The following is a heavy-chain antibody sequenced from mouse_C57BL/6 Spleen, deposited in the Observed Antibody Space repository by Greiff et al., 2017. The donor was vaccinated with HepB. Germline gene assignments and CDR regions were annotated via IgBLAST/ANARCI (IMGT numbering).Heavy chain of an antibody. V-gene: IGHV1-18*01. D-gene: IGHD2-5*01. CDR1: GYTFTDYN. Sequence: EVQLQQSGPELVKPGASVKIPCKASGYTFTDYNMDWVKQSHGKSLEWIGDINPNNGGTIYNQKFKGKATLTVDKSSSTAYMELRNLTSEDTAVYYCARDSNYIYAMDYWGQGTSVTVSS. CDR2: INPNNGGT. CDR3: ARDSNYIYAMDY. J-gene: IGHJ4*01.